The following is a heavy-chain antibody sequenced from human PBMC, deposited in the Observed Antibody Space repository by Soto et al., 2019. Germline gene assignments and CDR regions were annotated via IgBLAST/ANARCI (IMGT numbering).Heavy chain of an antibody. CDR2: ISAYNGNT. CDR3: AIDPPQPDY. D-gene: IGHD1-1*01. J-gene: IGHJ4*02. CDR1: GYTFASYA. Sequence: QVQLVQSGAEVKKPGASVKVSCKASGYTFASYAISWMRQAPGQGLEWMGWISAYNGNTNYAQKLQGRVTMNTDTSTSTAYMELRILRSDDTAVYDCAIDPPQPDYWGQGTLVTVSS. V-gene: IGHV1-18*01.